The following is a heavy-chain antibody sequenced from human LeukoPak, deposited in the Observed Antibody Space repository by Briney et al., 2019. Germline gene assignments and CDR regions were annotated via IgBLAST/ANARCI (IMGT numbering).Heavy chain of an antibody. D-gene: IGHD2-2*02. CDR3: ARVWVVVPAAIRFGGNWFDP. J-gene: IGHJ5*02. CDR2: INHSGST. Sequence: SETLSLTCAVYGGSFSGYYWSWIRQPPGKGLEWIGEINHSGSTNYNPSLKSRVTISVDMSKNQFSLKLSSVTAADTAVYYCARVWVVVPAAIRFGGNWFDPWGQGTLVTVSS. CDR1: GGSFSGYY. V-gene: IGHV4-34*01.